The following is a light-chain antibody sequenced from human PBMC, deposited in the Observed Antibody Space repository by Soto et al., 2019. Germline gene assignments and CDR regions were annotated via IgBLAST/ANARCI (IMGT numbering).Light chain of an antibody. J-gene: IGKJ1*01. V-gene: IGKV3-20*01. CDR3: QLYGSSART. Sequence: EIVLMQSPGTLSLSPGERATLSCRASQTVSSNSLAWYHQKPGQAPRLLIYGASSRATGIPDRFSGSGSGTDFTLTISRLEPEDLAVYYCQLYGSSARTFCQGTKVEIK. CDR2: GAS. CDR1: QTVSSNS.